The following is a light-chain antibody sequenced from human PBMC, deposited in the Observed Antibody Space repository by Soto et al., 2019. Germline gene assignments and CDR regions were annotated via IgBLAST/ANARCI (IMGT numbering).Light chain of an antibody. V-gene: IGKV1-5*03. CDR3: QQYNSYS. CDR2: KAS. J-gene: IGKJ2*01. CDR1: QSISSW. Sequence: DIQMTQSPSTLSASVGDRVTITCRASQSISSWLAWYQQKPGKAPKLLIYKASSLESGVPSRFSGNGSGTELTITISQPQPYEFSTYYCQQYNSYSFGQGTKLEIK.